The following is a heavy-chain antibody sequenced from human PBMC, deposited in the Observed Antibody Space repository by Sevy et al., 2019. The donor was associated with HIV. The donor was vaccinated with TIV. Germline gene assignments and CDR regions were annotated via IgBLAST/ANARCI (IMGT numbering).Heavy chain of an antibody. Sequence: SETLSLTCTVSGGSINSDHWNWIRQPPGKGLEWIGYVYYTGGTNYNPSLKNRVTISVDRTKNQFSLKLTSVTAADTAVSDCSRRNDFDIWGQGTQVTVSS. V-gene: IGHV4-59*08. CDR1: GGSINSDH. CDR2: VYYTGGT. CDR3: SRRNDFDI. J-gene: IGHJ3*02.